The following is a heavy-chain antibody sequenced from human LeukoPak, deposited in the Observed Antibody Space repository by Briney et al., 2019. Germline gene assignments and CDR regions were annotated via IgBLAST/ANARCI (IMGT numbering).Heavy chain of an antibody. Sequence: GGSLRLSCAASGFFFSNYDMNSVRQAPGKGLEWVSGLSGSGGSTFYADSVKGRFTISRDNSKNTVYLQMNSLRGEDTAIYYCARGVTVTTDFWGQGTLVTVSS. J-gene: IGHJ4*02. CDR2: LSGSGGST. CDR3: ARGVTVTTDF. CDR1: GFFFSNYD. V-gene: IGHV3-23*01. D-gene: IGHD4-17*01.